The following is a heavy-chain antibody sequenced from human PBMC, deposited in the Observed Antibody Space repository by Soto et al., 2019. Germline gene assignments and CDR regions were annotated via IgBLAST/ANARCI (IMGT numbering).Heavy chain of an antibody. CDR2: ILVDGRT. CDR3: AKATATGGGAFDF. Sequence: LRLSCAASGFPCGSYDMTWVRQAPGKGLEWVSTILVDGRTFYVDSVKGRFTISRDNSRNTVYLQMNSLTAGDTALYYCAKATATGGGAFDFCGPGTMVTVS. V-gene: IGHV3-23*01. CDR1: GFPCGSYD. D-gene: IGHD2-8*02. J-gene: IGHJ3*01.